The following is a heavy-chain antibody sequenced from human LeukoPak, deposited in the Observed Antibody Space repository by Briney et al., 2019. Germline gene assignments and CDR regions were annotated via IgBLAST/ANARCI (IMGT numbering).Heavy chain of an antibody. CDR3: ARQVVAARFDP. CDR2: IYSGGST. D-gene: IGHD2-15*01. CDR1: GFTVSSNC. V-gene: IGHV3-66*04. J-gene: IGHJ5*02. Sequence: GGSLRLSCAASGFTVSSNCMSWVRQAPGKGLEWVSVIYSGGSTYYADSVKGRFTISRDNSKNTLYPQMNSLRAEDTAVYYCARQVVAARFDPWGQGTLVTVSS.